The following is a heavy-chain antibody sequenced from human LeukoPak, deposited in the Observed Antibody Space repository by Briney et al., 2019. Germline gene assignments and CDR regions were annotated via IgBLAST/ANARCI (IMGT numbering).Heavy chain of an antibody. D-gene: IGHD6-13*01. V-gene: IGHV3-7*01. CDR1: GFTFTSYW. CDR2: IKQDGSEI. CDR3: ARIGYSSSTFDY. Sequence: GGSLRLSCSASGFTFTSYWMSWVRQAPGKGLEWVGNIKQDGSEIDSVDSVKGRFTISRDNAKNSVYLQMNSLRVEDTAVYYCARIGYSSSTFDYWGQGTLVTVSS. J-gene: IGHJ4*02.